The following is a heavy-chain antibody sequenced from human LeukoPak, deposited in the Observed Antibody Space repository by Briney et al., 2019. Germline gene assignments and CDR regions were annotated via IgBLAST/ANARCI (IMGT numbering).Heavy chain of an antibody. CDR3: ARYARELDY. CDR2: IGGSGGDI. J-gene: IGHJ4*02. V-gene: IGHV3-11*01. Sequence: PGGSLRLSCAASGFAFSDCYMTWIRQAPGEGLEYISYIGGSGGDITYADSVRGRFTVSRDNAKNSLYLQMNSLRVEDTAVYYCARYARELDYWGQGSLVTVSS. D-gene: IGHD2-2*01. CDR1: GFAFSDCY.